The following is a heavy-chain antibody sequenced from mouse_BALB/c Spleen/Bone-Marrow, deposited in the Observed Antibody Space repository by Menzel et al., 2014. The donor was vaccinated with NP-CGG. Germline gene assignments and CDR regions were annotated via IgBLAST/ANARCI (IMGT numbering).Heavy chain of an antibody. J-gene: IGHJ2*01. Sequence: QVHVKQSGAELVRPGSSVKISCKASGYPFSSYWINWVKQRPGQGLEWIGQIYPGDGETNYNGKFKGNATLTADKSSSRGYMQLISVRSGGGGVYFCGRKYGDYWGQGTTLTVS. CDR1: GYPFSSYW. D-gene: IGHD2-10*02. CDR2: IYPGDGET. CDR3: GRKYGDY. V-gene: IGHV1-80*01.